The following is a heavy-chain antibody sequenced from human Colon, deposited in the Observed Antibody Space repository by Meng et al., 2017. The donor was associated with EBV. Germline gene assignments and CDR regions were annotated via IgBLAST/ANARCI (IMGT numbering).Heavy chain of an antibody. V-gene: IGHV4-59*01. D-gene: IGHD5-12*01. CDR1: GGSISSYY. CDR2: IYYSGST. CDR3: ASFSGYAQSYGMDV. Sequence: QVQLQESGPGLVKPSETLSLTCTVSGGSISSYYWNWIRQAPGKGLEWIGYIYYSGSTNYNPSLKSRVTISVDTSKNQFSLKLSSVTAADTAVYYCASFSGYAQSYGMDVWGQGTTVTVSS. J-gene: IGHJ6*02.